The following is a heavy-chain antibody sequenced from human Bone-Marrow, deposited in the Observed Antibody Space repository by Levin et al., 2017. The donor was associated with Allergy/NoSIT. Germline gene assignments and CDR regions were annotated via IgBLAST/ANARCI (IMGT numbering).Heavy chain of an antibody. Sequence: GSLRLSCLASGFNFGDYAMHWVRQAPGKGLEWVAVISYDGTNQFYTDAVQGRFTIARDNSKDTLYMELNSLTVEDTAVYFCARSEGYRDASDIWGQGTLVTVSS. J-gene: IGHJ3*02. V-gene: IGHV3-30*04. CDR1: GFNFGDYA. CDR3: ARSEGYRDASDI. D-gene: IGHD5-24*01. CDR2: ISYDGTNQ.